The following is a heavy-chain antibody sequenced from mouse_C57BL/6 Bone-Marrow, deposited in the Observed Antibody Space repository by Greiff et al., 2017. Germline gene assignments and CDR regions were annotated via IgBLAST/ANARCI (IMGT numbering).Heavy chain of an antibody. CDR2: IDPSDSYT. J-gene: IGHJ2*01. D-gene: IGHD1-1*01. CDR1: GYTFTSYW. Sequence: VQLQQPGAELVMPGASVKLSCKASGYTFTSYWMHWVKQRPGQGLEWIGEIDPSDSYTNYTQKFKGKSTLTVDKSSSTAYMQLSSLTSEDSAVYYCARLRYYGSHDYWGQGTTLTGSS. CDR3: ARLRYYGSHDY. V-gene: IGHV1-69*01.